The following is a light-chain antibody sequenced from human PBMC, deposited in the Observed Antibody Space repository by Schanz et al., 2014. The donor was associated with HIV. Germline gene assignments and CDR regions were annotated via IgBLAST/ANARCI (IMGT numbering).Light chain of an antibody. Sequence: DIQLTQSPSFLSASVGDRVTITCRASQGISSYLAWYQQRPGKAPKLLIYTASSLQSGVPSRFSGSGSGTDFTLTISSLQPEDFATYYCQQGSSFPRTFGQGTKVEIK. CDR2: TAS. CDR1: QGISSY. J-gene: IGKJ1*01. V-gene: IGKV1-9*01. CDR3: QQGSSFPRT.